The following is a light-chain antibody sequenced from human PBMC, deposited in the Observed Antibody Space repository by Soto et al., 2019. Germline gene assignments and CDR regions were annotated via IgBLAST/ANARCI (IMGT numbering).Light chain of an antibody. CDR1: SSNIESDT. V-gene: IGLV1-44*01. Sequence: QSVLTQPPSASGTPGQRVTISCSGSSSNIESDTVNWFQQVPGTAPKLLIYRNNQRPSGVPDRFSGSKSGTSASLAISGLHSGDEADYYCAAWDDRLNGHVFGTGTKVTVL. J-gene: IGLJ1*01. CDR3: AAWDDRLNGHV. CDR2: RNN.